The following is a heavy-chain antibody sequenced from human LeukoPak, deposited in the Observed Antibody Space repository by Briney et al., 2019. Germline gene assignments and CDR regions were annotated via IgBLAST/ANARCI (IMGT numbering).Heavy chain of an antibody. CDR1: GDSIRTSY. J-gene: IGHJ4*02. CDR2: IYYSGST. CDR3: ARETMTTVADY. D-gene: IGHD4-11*01. Sequence: SETLSLTCAVSGDSIRTSYWNWIRQPPGKGLEWIGYIYYSGSTNYNPSLKSRVTISVDTSKNQFSLKVNSVTAADTAVYYCARETMTTVADYWGQGTLVTVSS. V-gene: IGHV4-59*12.